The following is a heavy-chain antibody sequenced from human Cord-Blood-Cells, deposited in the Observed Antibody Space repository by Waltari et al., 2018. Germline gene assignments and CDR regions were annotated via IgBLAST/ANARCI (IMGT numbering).Heavy chain of an antibody. D-gene: IGHD2-2*01. CDR3: ARLYSDIVEVPAPRLPTRYVDL. CDR1: GYSFTSYW. CDR2: IYPGDSDT. V-gene: IGHV5-51*01. Sequence: AEVKKPGESLKISCKGSGYSFTSYWIGWVRQMPGKGLEGMGIIYPGDSDTRDSPSFQGHVSISADKSISTAYLQWSSLKASDTAMYYCARLYSDIVEVPAPRLPTRYVDLWGRGTLVTVSS. J-gene: IGHJ2*01.